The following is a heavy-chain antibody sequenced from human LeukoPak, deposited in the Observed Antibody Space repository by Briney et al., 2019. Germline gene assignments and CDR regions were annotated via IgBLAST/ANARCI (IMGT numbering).Heavy chain of an antibody. D-gene: IGHD1-1*01. CDR2: IFTSSSTI. CDR1: GSTFSSYS. CDR3: ARDGTTDYYYGMDV. V-gene: IGHV3-48*04. J-gene: IGHJ6*02. Sequence: GGSLRLSCAASGSTFSSYSMNWVRQAPGKGLEWVSYIFTSSSTIYYADSVKGRFTISRDNAKNSLYLQMNSLRAEDTAVYYCARDGTTDYYYGMDVWGHGTTVTVSS.